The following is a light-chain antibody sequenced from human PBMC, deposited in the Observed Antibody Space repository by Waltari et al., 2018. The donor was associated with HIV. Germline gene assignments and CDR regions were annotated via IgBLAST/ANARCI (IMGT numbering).Light chain of an antibody. Sequence: DIVMTQSPDSLAVSLGERATINCKSSQSLLFRSDNKNYLTWYQQKPGQPPKLLIYWASTRESGVPDRFSGSGSGTDFTLTISSLQAEDVAVYYCQQYYSSPTFGQGTKVEIK. CDR3: QQYYSSPT. CDR1: QSLLFRSDNKNY. CDR2: WAS. V-gene: IGKV4-1*01. J-gene: IGKJ1*01.